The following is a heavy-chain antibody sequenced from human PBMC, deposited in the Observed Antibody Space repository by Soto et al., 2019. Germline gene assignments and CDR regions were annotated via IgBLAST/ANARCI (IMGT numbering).Heavy chain of an antibody. Sequence: SETLSLTCSLYSGSLSGYYWSWIRQPPGKGLEWIGEISPSGTTNYSPSLKSRVSISVDTSKNQFSLNLTSLTAADTAVYYCARSPKVSGSAQTRPDFWGQGSLVTVSS. J-gene: IGHJ4*02. CDR1: SGSLSGYY. V-gene: IGHV4-34*01. CDR2: ISPSGTT. CDR3: ARSPKVSGSAQTRPDF. D-gene: IGHD6-6*01.